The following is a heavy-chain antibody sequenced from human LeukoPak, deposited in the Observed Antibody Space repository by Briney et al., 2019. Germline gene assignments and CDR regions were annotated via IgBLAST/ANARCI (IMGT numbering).Heavy chain of an antibody. CDR1: GFTFGDYC. V-gene: IGHV3-43*01. J-gene: IGHJ6*03. CDR2: IIWDGSTA. CDR3: AIDRGIRQNGISYYHMDV. Sequence: GGFLRLSCAASGFTFGDYCMHWVRQAPGKGLEWVSRIIWDGSTADYADSVRGRFTMPRDNSNNSLFLDMTGLRVEDTALYFCAIDRGIRQNGISYYHMDVRGKGTRVTVSS. D-gene: IGHD1-1*01.